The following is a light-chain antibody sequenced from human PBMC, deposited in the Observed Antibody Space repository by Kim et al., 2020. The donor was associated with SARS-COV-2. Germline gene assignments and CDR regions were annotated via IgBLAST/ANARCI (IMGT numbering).Light chain of an antibody. Sequence: SASVGDRVTTTCRASRSISNWLAWYQQKPEKAPKLLIYKASTLQSGVPSRFSGSGSGTEFTLTISSLQPDDFATYYCQQYDTYWTFGQGTKVEIK. CDR3: QQYDTYWT. J-gene: IGKJ1*01. CDR2: KAS. CDR1: RSISNW. V-gene: IGKV1-5*03.